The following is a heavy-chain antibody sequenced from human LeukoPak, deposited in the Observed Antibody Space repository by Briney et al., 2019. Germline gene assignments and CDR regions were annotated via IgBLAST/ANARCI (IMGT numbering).Heavy chain of an antibody. Sequence: GGSLRLSCAASGFTFSTYAMNWVRQAPEKGLEWVSGITGSGSSTYYADSVKGRFTIFRDNSKYILYLQMNSLRAEDTAVYFCAKDLPDRFRKFDYWGQGTLVTVSS. V-gene: IGHV3-23*01. D-gene: IGHD3-16*01. CDR2: ITGSGSST. CDR3: AKDLPDRFRKFDY. J-gene: IGHJ4*02. CDR1: GFTFSTYA.